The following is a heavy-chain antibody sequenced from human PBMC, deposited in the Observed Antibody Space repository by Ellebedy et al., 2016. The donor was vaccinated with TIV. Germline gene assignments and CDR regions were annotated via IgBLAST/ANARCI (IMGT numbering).Heavy chain of an antibody. CDR3: ALCVGLRVVDY. D-gene: IGHD4-17*01. Sequence: SETLSLXXTVSGGSVSSGSYYWSWIRQPPGKGLEWIGYIYYSGSTNYNPSLKSRVTISVDTSKNQFSLKLSSVTAADTAVYYCALCVGLRVVDYWGQGTLVTVSS. V-gene: IGHV4-61*01. CDR2: IYYSGST. CDR1: GGSVSSGSYY. J-gene: IGHJ4*02.